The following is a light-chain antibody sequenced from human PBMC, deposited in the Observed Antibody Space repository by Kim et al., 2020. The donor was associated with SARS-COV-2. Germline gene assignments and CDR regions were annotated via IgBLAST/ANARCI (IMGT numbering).Light chain of an antibody. J-gene: IGLJ3*02. Sequence: PGRSVTLALASSTGAVTRGYSPNWFQQKPRQAPRSLIYSTTKPHSWTPARFSGSLLGGKAALTLSGVQPEDEAEYYCLLYYGGAQVFGGGTQLTVL. CDR3: LLYYGGAQV. CDR1: TGAVTRGYS. CDR2: STT. V-gene: IGLV7-43*01.